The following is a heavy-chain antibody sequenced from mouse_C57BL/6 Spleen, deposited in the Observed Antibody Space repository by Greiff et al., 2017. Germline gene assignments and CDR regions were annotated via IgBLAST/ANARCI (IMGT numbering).Heavy chain of an antibody. CDR2: ISSGSSTI. CDR1: GFTFSDYG. Sequence: EVKLMESGGGLVKPGGSLKLSCAASGFTFSDYGMHWVRQAPEKGLEWVAYISSGSSTIYYADTVKGRFTLSRDHAKNTLFLQMTSLRSEDTAMDYCARPSYDCYFYAMDYWGQGTSVTVSS. CDR3: ARPSYDCYFYAMDY. V-gene: IGHV5-17*01. J-gene: IGHJ4*01. D-gene: IGHD2-3*01.